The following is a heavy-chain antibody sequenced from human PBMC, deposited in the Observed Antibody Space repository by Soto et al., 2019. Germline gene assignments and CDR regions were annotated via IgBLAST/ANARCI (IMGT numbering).Heavy chain of an antibody. V-gene: IGHV3-30-3*01. Sequence: GGSLRLSCAASGFTFSSYAMHWVRQAPGKGLEWVAVISYDGSNKYYADSVKGRFTISRDNSKNTLYLQMNSLRAEDTAVYYCARDGTIVVVVAAPPRYYYGMDVWGQGTTVTVSS. D-gene: IGHD2-15*01. CDR2: ISYDGSNK. J-gene: IGHJ6*02. CDR1: GFTFSSYA. CDR3: ARDGTIVVVVAAPPRYYYGMDV.